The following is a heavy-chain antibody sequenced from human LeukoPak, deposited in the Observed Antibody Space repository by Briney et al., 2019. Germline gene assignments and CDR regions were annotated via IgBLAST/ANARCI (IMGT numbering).Heavy chain of an antibody. CDR2: INPNSGGT. Sequence: ASVKVSCKASGYTFTSYYMHWVRQAPGQGLEWMGWINPNSGGTNYAQKFQGRVTMTRDTSISTAYMELSRLRSDDTAVYYCARAQAQLLRYFDWSWFDPWGQGTLVTVSS. D-gene: IGHD3-9*01. J-gene: IGHJ5*02. CDR1: GYTFTSYY. CDR3: ARAQAQLLRYFDWSWFDP. V-gene: IGHV1-2*02.